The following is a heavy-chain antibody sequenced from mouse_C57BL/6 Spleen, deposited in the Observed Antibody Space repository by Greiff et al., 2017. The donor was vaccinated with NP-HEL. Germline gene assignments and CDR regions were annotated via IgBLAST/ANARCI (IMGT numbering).Heavy chain of an antibody. CDR3: ARPRVTTVVAPYAMDY. J-gene: IGHJ4*01. CDR1: GYTFTDYY. Sequence: VQLQQSGPELVKPGASVKISCKASGYTFTDYYMTWVKQSPGKSLEWIGDINPNNGGTSYNQKFKGKATLTVDKSSSTAYMELRSLTSEDSAVYYCARPRVTTVVAPYAMDYWGKGTSVTVSS. V-gene: IGHV1-26*01. CDR2: INPNNGGT. D-gene: IGHD1-1*01.